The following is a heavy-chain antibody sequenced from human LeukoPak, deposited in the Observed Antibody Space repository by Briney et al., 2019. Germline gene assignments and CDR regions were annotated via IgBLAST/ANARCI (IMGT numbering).Heavy chain of an antibody. CDR2: LYYGGNT. CDR3: AKAVSQWPSWFDP. J-gene: IGHJ5*02. V-gene: IGHV4-39*07. D-gene: IGHD6-19*01. CDR1: GDPISSSDRY. Sequence: SETLSLTCTVSGDPISSSDRYWAWIRQPPGKGLEWIASLYYGGNTYYNPSLNGRLTMNVDTSKNQLSLTLRSVTAADTAVYYCAKAVSQWPSWFDPWGQGALVTVSS.